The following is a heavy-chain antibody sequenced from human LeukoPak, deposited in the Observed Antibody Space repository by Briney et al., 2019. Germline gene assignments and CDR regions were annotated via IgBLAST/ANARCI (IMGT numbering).Heavy chain of an antibody. CDR3: ARGRGYSYSWYFDY. V-gene: IGHV4-34*01. Sequence: PSVPLTLLCAVYGGPLRGYHWIWLRQPPGKALECFGDINHSGSTNCNPSLKSRVTISVDTSKNQFSLKLNSVTAADTAMYYCARGRGYSYSWYFDYWGQGTLVTVSS. CDR1: GGPLRGYH. J-gene: IGHJ4*02. D-gene: IGHD5-18*01. CDR2: INHSGST.